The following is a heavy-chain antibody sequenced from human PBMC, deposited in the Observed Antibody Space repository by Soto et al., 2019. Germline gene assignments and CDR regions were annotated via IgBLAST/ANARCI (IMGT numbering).Heavy chain of an antibody. J-gene: IGHJ5*02. Sequence: GASVKVSCKASGYTFTTYGINWVRQAPGQGLEWMGWISAYNGNTRYAQNLQGRVTMTTHTSTSTAYMELSSLRSDDTAVYYCARDLVAVRPGWFDPWGQGTLVTLSS. CDR2: ISAYNGNT. CDR1: GYTFTTYG. CDR3: ARDLVAVRPGWFDP. D-gene: IGHD2-8*02. V-gene: IGHV1-18*01.